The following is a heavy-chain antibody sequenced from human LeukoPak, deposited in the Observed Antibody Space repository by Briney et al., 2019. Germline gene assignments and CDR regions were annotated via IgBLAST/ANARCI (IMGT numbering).Heavy chain of an antibody. CDR2: ISSNGGST. Sequence: GGSLRLSCAASGFTFSSYAMHWVRQAPGKGLEYVSAISSNGGSTYYANSAKGRFTISRDNSKNTLYLQMGSLRAEDMAVYYCAREGPGDYTPLDYWGQGTLVTVSS. CDR1: GFTFSSYA. CDR3: AREGPGDYTPLDY. V-gene: IGHV3-64*01. D-gene: IGHD4-17*01. J-gene: IGHJ4*02.